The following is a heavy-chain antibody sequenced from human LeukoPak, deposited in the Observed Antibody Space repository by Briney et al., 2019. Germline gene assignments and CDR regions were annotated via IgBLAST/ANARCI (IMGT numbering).Heavy chain of an antibody. CDR3: AREGTLRDYDILTGYYIGPTYWYFDL. V-gene: IGHV3-74*01. J-gene: IGHJ2*01. Sequence: GGSLRLSCAASGFTFSSYWMHWVRQAPGKGLVWVSRINSDGSSTSYADSVKGRFTISRDNAKNTLYLQMNSLRAEDTAVYYCAREGTLRDYDILTGYYIGPTYWYFDLWGRGTLVTVSS. CDR2: INSDGSST. D-gene: IGHD3-9*01. CDR1: GFTFSSYW.